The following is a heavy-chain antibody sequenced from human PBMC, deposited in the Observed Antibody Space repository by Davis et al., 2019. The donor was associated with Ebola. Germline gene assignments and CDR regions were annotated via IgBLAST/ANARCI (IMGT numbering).Heavy chain of an antibody. CDR1: GFTFSSYW. D-gene: IGHD4-17*01. CDR2: INSDGSST. CDR3: ARRPMTTVTYFDY. J-gene: IGHJ4*02. V-gene: IGHV3-74*01. Sequence: HTGGSLRLSCAASGFTFSSYWMHWVRQAPGKGLVWVSRINSDGSSTSYADSVKGRFTISRDNAKNTLYLQMNSLRAEDTAVYYCARRPMTTVTYFDYWGQGTLVTVSS.